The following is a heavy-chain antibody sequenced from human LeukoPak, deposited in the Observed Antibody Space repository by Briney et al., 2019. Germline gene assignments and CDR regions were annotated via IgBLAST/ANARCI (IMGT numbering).Heavy chain of an antibody. J-gene: IGHJ4*02. D-gene: IGHD1-7*01. V-gene: IGHV3-23*01. CDR2: ISGSGGST. CDR1: GFTFSSYA. Sequence: GGSLRLSCAASGFTFSSYAMSWVRQAPGKGLEWVSAISGSGGSTYYADSVKGRFTISRDNSKNTLFLQMNSLRAEDTAVYYCARDLTPGTTFDYWGQGTLVTVSS. CDR3: ARDLTPGTTFDY.